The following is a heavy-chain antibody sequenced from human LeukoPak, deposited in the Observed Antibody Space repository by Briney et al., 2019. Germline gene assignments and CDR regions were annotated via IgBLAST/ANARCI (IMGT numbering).Heavy chain of an antibody. CDR3: ARDLPTGTYRAYFDN. Sequence: GGSLRLSCAASGFSFSTSAMNWVRQAPGKGLEWVSSISSSSSYIYYADSVKGRFTITRDNAENSLYLQMNSLRAEDTAVYYCARDLPTGTYRAYFDNWGQGTLVTVSS. V-gene: IGHV3-21*01. D-gene: IGHD1-26*01. CDR1: GFSFSTSA. CDR2: ISSSSSYI. J-gene: IGHJ4*02.